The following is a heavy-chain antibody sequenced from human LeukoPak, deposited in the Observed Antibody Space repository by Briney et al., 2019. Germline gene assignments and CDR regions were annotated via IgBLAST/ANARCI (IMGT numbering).Heavy chain of an antibody. CDR3: ARDFSGVAAAESRFDP. CDR1: GFTFSSYA. D-gene: IGHD6-13*01. J-gene: IGHJ5*02. Sequence: GGSLRLSCAASGFTFSSYAMHWVRQAPGKGPEWVAVISYDGSNKYYADSVKGRFTISRDNSKNTLYLQMNSLRAEDTAVYYCARDFSGVAAAESRFDPWGQGTLVTVSS. V-gene: IGHV3-30-3*01. CDR2: ISYDGSNK.